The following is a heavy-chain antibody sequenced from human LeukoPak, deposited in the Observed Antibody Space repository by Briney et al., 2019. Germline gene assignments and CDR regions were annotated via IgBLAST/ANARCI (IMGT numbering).Heavy chain of an antibody. CDR3: AKHRTPHRRDAFDI. Sequence: GESLKISCKGSEYSFTSYWIVWVGQMPGKGLEWMGIIYPGDSDTRYSPSFQGQVTISADKSISTAYLQWSSLKASDTAMYYCAKHRTPHRRDAFDIWGQRTMVTVSS. D-gene: IGHD1-14*01. CDR1: EYSFTSYW. CDR2: IYPGDSDT. J-gene: IGHJ3*02. V-gene: IGHV5-51*01.